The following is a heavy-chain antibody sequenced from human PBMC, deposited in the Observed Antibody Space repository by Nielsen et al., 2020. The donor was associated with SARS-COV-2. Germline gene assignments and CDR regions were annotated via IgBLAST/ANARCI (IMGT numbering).Heavy chain of an antibody. CDR2: ISGSGDTT. CDR3: AKEIAADEAYYMDV. Sequence: GESLKISCAASGFTFRSKAMSWVRQAPGKGLEWVSGISGSGDTTHYADSVKGRFTISRDNSKNTVYLQLNSLTVEDTAIYYCAKEIAADEAYYMDVWGKGATVTVS. CDR1: GFTFRSKA. V-gene: IGHV3-23*01. D-gene: IGHD6-13*01. J-gene: IGHJ6*03.